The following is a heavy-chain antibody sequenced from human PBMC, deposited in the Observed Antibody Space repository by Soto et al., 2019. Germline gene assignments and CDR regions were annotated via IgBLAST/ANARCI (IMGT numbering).Heavy chain of an antibody. D-gene: IGHD3-3*01. J-gene: IGHJ6*03. CDR2: TYYRSKWYN. CDR1: GDSVSSNSAA. CDR3: ARDRGTHYDFWRLAVYYYYYMDV. V-gene: IGHV6-1*01. Sequence: SQTLSLTCAISGDSVSSNSAAWNWIRQSPSRGLEWLGRTYYRSKWYNDYAVSVKSRITINPDTSKNQFSLQLNSVTPEDTAVYYCARDRGTHYDFWRLAVYYYYYMDVWGKGTTVTVSS.